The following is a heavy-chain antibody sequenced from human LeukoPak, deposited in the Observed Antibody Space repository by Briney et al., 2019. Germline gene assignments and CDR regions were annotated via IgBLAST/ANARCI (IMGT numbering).Heavy chain of an antibody. V-gene: IGHV4-34*01. Sequence: PSETLSLTCAVYGGSFSGYYWSWIRQPPGKGLEWIGEINHSGSTNYNPSLKSRVTISVDTSKNQFSLKVSSVPAADTAVYYCARGMFSGPGRDVWGKGTTVTVSS. CDR2: INHSGST. D-gene: IGHD6-19*01. CDR1: GGSFSGYY. CDR3: ARGMFSGPGRDV. J-gene: IGHJ6*04.